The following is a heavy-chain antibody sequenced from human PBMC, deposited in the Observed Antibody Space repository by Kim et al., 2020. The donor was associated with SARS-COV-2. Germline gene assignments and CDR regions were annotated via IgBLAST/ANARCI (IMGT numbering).Heavy chain of an antibody. V-gene: IGHV4-4*07. J-gene: IGHJ5*02. D-gene: IGHD1-1*01. CDR3: ASGLFNDNWFDP. Sequence: SYNPSLKSRVTMSVDTSKNQFSLELSSVTAADTAVDYCASGLFNDNWFDPWGQGTLVTVSS.